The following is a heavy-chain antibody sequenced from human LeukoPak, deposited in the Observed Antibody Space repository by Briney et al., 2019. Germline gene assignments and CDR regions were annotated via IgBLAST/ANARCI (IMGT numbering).Heavy chain of an antibody. Sequence: QSGGSLRLSCAASGFTFSSYAMSWVRQAPGKGLEWVSAISGSGGSTYYADSVKGRFTISRDNSKNTLYLQMNSLGAEDTAVYYCAKRGATPSGGYYFDYWGQGTLVTVSS. J-gene: IGHJ4*02. D-gene: IGHD1-26*01. CDR3: AKRGATPSGGYYFDY. CDR2: ISGSGGST. CDR1: GFTFSSYA. V-gene: IGHV3-23*01.